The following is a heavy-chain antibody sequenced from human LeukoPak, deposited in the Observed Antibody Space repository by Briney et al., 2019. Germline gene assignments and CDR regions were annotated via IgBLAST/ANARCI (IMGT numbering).Heavy chain of an antibody. CDR2: ISGSGGNT. CDR1: GFTFSSYA. V-gene: IGHV3-23*01. CDR3: ARGPQGGYIFFDY. D-gene: IGHD5-12*01. J-gene: IGHJ4*02. Sequence: PGGSLRLSCAASGFTFSSYAMSWVRQAPGKGLEWVSAISGSGGNTYYADSVKGRFTISRDNSKNTLYLQMNSLRAEDTAVYYCARGPQGGYIFFDYWGQGTLVSVSS.